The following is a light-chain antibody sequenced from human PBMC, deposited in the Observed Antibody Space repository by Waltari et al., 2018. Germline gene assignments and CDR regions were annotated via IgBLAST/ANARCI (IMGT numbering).Light chain of an antibody. J-gene: IGKJ4*01. CDR1: QDSRKN. CDR3: QQYASLPLT. V-gene: IGKV1-33*01. Sequence: DIQMTQSPSSLSASVGDRVTITCQASQDSRKNLNWFQQKPGKAPQVLIFDASSSQAAVPSRFSGSGAGTHFAFTISSLQPEDIGTYYCQQYASLPLTFGGGTRVEIK. CDR2: DAS.